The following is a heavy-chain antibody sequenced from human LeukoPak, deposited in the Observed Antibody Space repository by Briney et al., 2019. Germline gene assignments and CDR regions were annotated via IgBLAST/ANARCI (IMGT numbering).Heavy chain of an antibody. D-gene: IGHD6-13*01. CDR3: ARDVAALRLVDY. J-gene: IGHJ4*02. CDR1: GYTFTGYY. CDR2: INPNKCGT. Sequence: ASVTVSCKASGYTFTGYYMHWVRQAPGQGLEWMGWINPNKCGTNYAQKFQGRVTMTRDTSISTAYMELSRLTSDDTAIYYCARDVAALRLVDYWGQGTLVTVS. V-gene: IGHV1-2*02.